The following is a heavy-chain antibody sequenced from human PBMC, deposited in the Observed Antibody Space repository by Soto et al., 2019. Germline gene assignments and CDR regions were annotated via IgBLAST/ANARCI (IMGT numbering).Heavy chain of an antibody. D-gene: IGHD3-22*01. V-gene: IGHV1-69*13. CDR3: ARDFANYYDSSRSGYYGMDV. CDR1: GGTFSSYA. Sequence: ASVKVSCKASGGTFSSYAISWVRQAPGQGLEWMGGIIPIFGTANYAQKFQGRVTITADESTSTAYMELSSLRSEDTAVYYCARDFANYYDSSRSGYYGMDVWGQGTTVTVS. CDR2: IIPIFGTA. J-gene: IGHJ6*02.